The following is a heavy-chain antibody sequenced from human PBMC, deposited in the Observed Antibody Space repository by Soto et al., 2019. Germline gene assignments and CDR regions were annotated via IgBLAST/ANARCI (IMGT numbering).Heavy chain of an antibody. CDR1: GYTFTSYA. CDR2: INAGNGNT. Sequence: GASVKVSCKASGYTFTSYAMHWVRQAPGQRLEWMGWINAGNGNTKYSQKFQGRVTITRDTSASTAYMELSSLRSEDTAVYYCARDSGPWGSAYCSGGSYLGPDAFDIWGQGTMVTVSS. J-gene: IGHJ3*02. D-gene: IGHD2-15*01. CDR3: ARDSGPWGSAYCSGGSYLGPDAFDI. V-gene: IGHV1-3*01.